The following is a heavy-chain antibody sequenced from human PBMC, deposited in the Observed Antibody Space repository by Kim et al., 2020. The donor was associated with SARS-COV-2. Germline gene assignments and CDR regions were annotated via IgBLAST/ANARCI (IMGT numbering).Heavy chain of an antibody. V-gene: IGHV4-39*01. CDR3: ARHQRYSSGWYAAFDY. Sequence: SETLSLTCTVSGGSLSSSSYYWGWIRQPPGKGLEWIGTTYYSGNTYYNPSLKSRVTISEDTSKNQFSLKLGSVTAADTAVYYCARHQRYSSGWYAAFDY. J-gene: IGHJ4*01. D-gene: IGHD6-19*01. CDR2: TYYSGNT. CDR1: GGSLSSSSYY.